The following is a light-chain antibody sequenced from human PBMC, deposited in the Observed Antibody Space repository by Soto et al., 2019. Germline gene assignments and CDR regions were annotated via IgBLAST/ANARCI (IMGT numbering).Light chain of an antibody. J-gene: IGLJ2*01. CDR2: DVS. V-gene: IGLV2-14*03. Sequence: QSALTQPASVSGSPGQSITISCTGTSSDVGSYNYVSWYQQHPGKAPKLMIYDVSHRPSGVSNRFSGSKSDYTASLTISGLQAEDEADYYCSSYTRSSTLVFGGGTQLTVL. CDR1: SSDVGSYNY. CDR3: SSYTRSSTLV.